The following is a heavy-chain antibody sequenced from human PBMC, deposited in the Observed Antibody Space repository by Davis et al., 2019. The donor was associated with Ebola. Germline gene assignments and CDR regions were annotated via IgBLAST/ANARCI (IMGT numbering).Heavy chain of an antibody. Sequence: PGGSLRLSCAASGFSFSSHSMNWVRQAPGKGLEWVAYISSSSTTIHFADSVKGRFTISRDNAKDSLYLQMTSLRDEDPAVYYCARSRGSTVTPFDYWGQGTLVTVSS. J-gene: IGHJ4*02. V-gene: IGHV3-48*02. CDR3: ARSRGSTVTPFDY. CDR1: GFSFSSHS. CDR2: ISSSSTTI. D-gene: IGHD4-17*01.